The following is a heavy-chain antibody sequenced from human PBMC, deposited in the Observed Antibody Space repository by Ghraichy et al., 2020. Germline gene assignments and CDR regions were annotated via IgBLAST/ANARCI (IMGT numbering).Heavy chain of an antibody. Sequence: KVSCKASGGTFSSYTISWVRQAPGQGLEWMGRIIPILGIANYAQKFQGRVTITADKSTSTAYMELSSLRSEDTAVYYCARDPLTGDRGYNWFDPWGQGTLVTVSS. CDR1: GGTFSSYT. J-gene: IGHJ5*02. D-gene: IGHD7-27*01. CDR3: ARDPLTGDRGYNWFDP. CDR2: IIPILGIA. V-gene: IGHV1-69*04.